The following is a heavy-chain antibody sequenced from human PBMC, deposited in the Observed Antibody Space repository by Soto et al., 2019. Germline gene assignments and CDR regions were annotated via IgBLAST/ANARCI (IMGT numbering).Heavy chain of an antibody. Sequence: GGSLRLSCAASGFTFSGYGMHWVRQAPGKGLEWVAVISNDGSNKYYVDSVKGRFTISRDNSKNTLDLQMNSLRAEDTAVYYCAKGDVRGTRGYYYYGMDVWGQGTTVTVSS. CDR2: ISNDGSNK. CDR3: AKGDVRGTRGYYYYGMDV. J-gene: IGHJ6*02. V-gene: IGHV3-30*18. CDR1: GFTFSGYG. D-gene: IGHD3-10*02.